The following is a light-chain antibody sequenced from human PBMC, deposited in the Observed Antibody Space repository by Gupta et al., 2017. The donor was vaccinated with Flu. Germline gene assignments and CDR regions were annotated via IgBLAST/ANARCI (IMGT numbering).Light chain of an antibody. CDR3: QHYNTYPWT. CDR1: QTISTW. Sequence: DIQMTQSPSTLSASVGDRVTITCRASQTISTWLAWYQQKPGKAPNLLIYKASTLQSGVPSRFSGSGSGTEFILTISSLQPDDFATYYCQHYNTYPWTFGQGTKVDIK. CDR2: KAS. V-gene: IGKV1-5*03. J-gene: IGKJ1*01.